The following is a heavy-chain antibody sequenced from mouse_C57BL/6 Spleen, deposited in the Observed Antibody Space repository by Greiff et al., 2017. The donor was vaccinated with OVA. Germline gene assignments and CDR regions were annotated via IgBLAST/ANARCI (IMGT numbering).Heavy chain of an antibody. Sequence: EVMLVESEGGLVQPGSSMKLSCTASGFTFSDYYMAWVRQVPEKGLEWVANINYDGSSTYYLDSLKSRFIISRDNAKNILYLQMSSLKSEDTATYYCARDDDSYWYFDVWGTGTTVTVSS. D-gene: IGHD2-4*01. CDR3: ARDDDSYWYFDV. CDR1: GFTFSDYY. J-gene: IGHJ1*03. V-gene: IGHV5-16*01. CDR2: INYDGSST.